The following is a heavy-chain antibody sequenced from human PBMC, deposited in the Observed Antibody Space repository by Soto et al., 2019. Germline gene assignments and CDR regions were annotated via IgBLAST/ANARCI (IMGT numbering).Heavy chain of an antibody. D-gene: IGHD5-12*01. CDR3: ARSEPEYSGRIDY. J-gene: IGHJ4*02. CDR2: IIPILGIA. Sequence: GASVKVSCKASGGTFSSYTISWVRQAPGQGLEWMGRIIPILGIANYAQKFQGRVTITADKSTSTAYMELSSLRSEDTAVYYCARSEPEYSGRIDYWGQGTLVTVPQ. CDR1: GGTFSSYT. V-gene: IGHV1-69*02.